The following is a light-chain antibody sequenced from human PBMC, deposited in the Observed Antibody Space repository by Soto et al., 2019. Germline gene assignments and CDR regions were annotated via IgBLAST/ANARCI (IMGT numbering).Light chain of an antibody. J-gene: IGKJ4*01. CDR2: GAS. Sequence: EIVLTQSPGTLSLSPGERATLPCRASQSVSSSYLAWYQQKPGQAPRLLIYGASSRATGIPDRFSGSGSGTDFTLTISRLEPEDFAVYYCQQFAAFGGGTKVEIK. CDR1: QSVSSSY. CDR3: QQFAA. V-gene: IGKV3-20*01.